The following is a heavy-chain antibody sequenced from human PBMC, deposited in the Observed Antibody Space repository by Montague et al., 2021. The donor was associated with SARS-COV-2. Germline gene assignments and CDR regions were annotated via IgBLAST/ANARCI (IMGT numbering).Heavy chain of an antibody. CDR3: ARDSRNWYGPIGFDI. CDR2: TFYRSKWYN. J-gene: IGHJ3*02. D-gene: IGHD6-13*01. V-gene: IGHV6-1*01. CDR1: GDSVSSNTAA. Sequence: CAISGDSVSSNTAAWNCIRQSPSRGLVWLGRTFYRSKWYNEFAESVKSRISINADTSKNEVSLQLRYVTPEDTAMYYCARDSRNWYGPIGFDIWGQGTVVTVS.